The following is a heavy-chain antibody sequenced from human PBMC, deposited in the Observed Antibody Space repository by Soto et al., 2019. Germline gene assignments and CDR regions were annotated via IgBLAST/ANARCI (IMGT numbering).Heavy chain of an antibody. CDR2: IFSNDEK. Sequence: QVTLKESGPVLVKPTETLTLTCTVSGFSLSNARMGVSWIRQPPGKALEWLAHIFSNDEKSYSTSLKSRLTXSXDXXKSQVVLTMTNMDPVDTATYYCARVPYYDISLFDYWGQGTLVTVSS. CDR3: ARVPYYDISLFDY. V-gene: IGHV2-26*01. CDR1: GFSLSNARMG. J-gene: IGHJ4*02. D-gene: IGHD3-9*01.